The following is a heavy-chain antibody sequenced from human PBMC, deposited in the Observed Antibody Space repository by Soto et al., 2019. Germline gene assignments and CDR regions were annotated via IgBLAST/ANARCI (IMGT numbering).Heavy chain of an antibody. CDR3: AHLNTRGYYDDY. J-gene: IGHJ4*02. V-gene: IGHV2-5*01. Sequence: SGPTLVNPTQTLTLTCTFSGFSLSTSQVGVGWIRQPPGKALEWLAHVYWNDDKYYSLSLKSRLTISKDTSKSQVVLTMPNMDPVDTATYYCAHLNTRGYYDDYWGQGALVTVSS. CDR1: GFSLSTSQVG. CDR2: VYWNDDK.